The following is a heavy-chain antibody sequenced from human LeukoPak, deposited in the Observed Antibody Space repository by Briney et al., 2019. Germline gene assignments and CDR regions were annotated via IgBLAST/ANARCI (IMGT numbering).Heavy chain of an antibody. J-gene: IGHJ4*02. CDR1: GFPFSRYA. V-gene: IGHV3-23*01. D-gene: IGHD2/OR15-2a*01. CDR3: AKQVSCDTTTCYSGMPPDY. CDR2: ISGSDGSR. Sequence: GGSLRLSCAASGFPFSRYAMSWVRQTPERGLEWVSVISGSDGSRYYEDSVKGRFTISRDDSRNTVYLQMNNLRAEDTAVYYCAKQVSCDTTTCYSGMPPDYWGQGTLVTVSS.